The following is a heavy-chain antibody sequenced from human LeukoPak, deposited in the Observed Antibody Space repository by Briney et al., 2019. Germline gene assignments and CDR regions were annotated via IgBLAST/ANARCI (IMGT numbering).Heavy chain of an antibody. J-gene: IGHJ3*02. Sequence: GGSLRLSCAASGFTFSSYAMHWVRQAPGKGLEWVANIKQDGSEKYYVDSVKGRFTISRDNAKNSLYLQMNSLRAEDTAVYYCAMRITPKERAFDIWGQGTMVTVSS. V-gene: IGHV3-7*01. CDR1: GFTFSSYA. D-gene: IGHD3-10*01. CDR3: AMRITPKERAFDI. CDR2: IKQDGSEK.